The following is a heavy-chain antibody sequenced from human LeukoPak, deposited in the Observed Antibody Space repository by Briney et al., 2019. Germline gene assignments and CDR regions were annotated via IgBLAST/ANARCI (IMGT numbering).Heavy chain of an antibody. CDR2: INPNSGGT. CDR3: ARDLGRSGGWFDP. V-gene: IGHV1-2*06. CDR1: GYTFTGYY. J-gene: IGHJ5*02. D-gene: IGHD3-16*01. Sequence: SVKVSCKASGYTFTGYYMHWVRQSPGQGLEWMGRINPNSGGTNYAQKFQGRVTMTRDTSISTAYMELSRLRSDDTAVYYCARDLGRSGGWFDPWGQGTLVTVSS.